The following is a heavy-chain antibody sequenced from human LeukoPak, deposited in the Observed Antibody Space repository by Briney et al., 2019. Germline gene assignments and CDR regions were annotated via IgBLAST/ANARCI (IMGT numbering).Heavy chain of an antibody. V-gene: IGHV4-31*03. J-gene: IGHJ4*02. Sequence: NPSQTLSLTCTVSGGSISSGGYYWSWIRQHPGKGLEWIGYIYYSGSTYYNPSLKSRVTISVDTSKNQFSLKLSSVTAADTAVYYCARGVRIRVTATGELDYWGQGTLVTVSS. CDR1: GGSISSGGYY. CDR2: IYYSGST. CDR3: ARGVRIRVTATGELDY. D-gene: IGHD2-21*02.